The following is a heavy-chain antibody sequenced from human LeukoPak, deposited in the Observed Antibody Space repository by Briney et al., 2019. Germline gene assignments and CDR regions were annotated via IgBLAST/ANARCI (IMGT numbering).Heavy chain of an antibody. CDR1: GFTVSTND. CDR3: ARGVEPLAANTLAY. Sequence: PGGSLTLSCAASGFTVSTNDMTWVRQAPGKGLEWVSVLYSDGNTKYADSVQGRFTISRDNSKNTLYLEMNSLSPDDTAVYYCARGVEPLAANTLAYWGQGTLVTVSS. J-gene: IGHJ4*02. V-gene: IGHV3-53*01. CDR2: LYSDGNT. D-gene: IGHD1-14*01.